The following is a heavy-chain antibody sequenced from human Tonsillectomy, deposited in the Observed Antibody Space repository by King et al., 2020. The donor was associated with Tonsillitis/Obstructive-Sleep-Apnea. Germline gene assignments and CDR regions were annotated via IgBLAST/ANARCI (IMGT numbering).Heavy chain of an antibody. CDR1: GFTFSSYD. CDR2: IGSAGDT. V-gene: IGHV3-13*01. Sequence: GQLVQSGGGLVQPGGSLRLSCAASGFTFSSYDMHWVRQSTGKGLEWVSVIGSAGDTYYADSVKGRFTISRENAKNSLYLQMNSLRAGDTAVYYCAAIFGDMVVWGKGTTVIVSS. D-gene: IGHD3-3*01. CDR3: AAIFGDMVV. J-gene: IGHJ6*03.